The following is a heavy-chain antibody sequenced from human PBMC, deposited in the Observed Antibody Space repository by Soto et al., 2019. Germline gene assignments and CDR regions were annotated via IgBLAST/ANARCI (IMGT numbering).Heavy chain of an antibody. CDR1: GGSISSYY. D-gene: IGHD2-15*01. V-gene: IGHV4-59*08. J-gene: IGHJ4*02. CDR3: ARRYGGTFDY. CDR2: IYYSGST. Sequence: LSLTCTVSGGSISSYYWSWIRQPPGKGLEWIGYIYYSGSTNYNPSLKSRVTISVDTSKNQFSLKLSSVTAADTAVYYCARRYGGTFDYWGQGTLVTVSS.